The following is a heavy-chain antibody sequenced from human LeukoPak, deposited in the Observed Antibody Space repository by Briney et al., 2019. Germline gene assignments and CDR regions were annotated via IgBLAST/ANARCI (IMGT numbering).Heavy chain of an antibody. CDR2: INHSGST. CDR1: GVSFSGYY. CDR3: ARCEYSSGWYEGYY. J-gene: IGHJ4*02. V-gene: IGHV4-34*01. D-gene: IGHD6-19*01. Sequence: SETLSLTCAVYGVSFSGYYWSWIRQPPGKGLEWIGEINHSGSTNYNPSLKSRVTISVDTSKNQFSLKLSSVTAADTAVYYCARCEYSSGWYEGYYWGQGTLVTVSS.